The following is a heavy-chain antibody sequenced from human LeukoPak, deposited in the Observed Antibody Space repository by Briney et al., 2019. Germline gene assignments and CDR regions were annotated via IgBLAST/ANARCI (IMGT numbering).Heavy chain of an antibody. D-gene: IGHD6-19*01. CDR3: ARDRVAVAALDY. CDR2: IWYDGSNK. V-gene: IGHV3-33*01. CDR1: GFTFSSYG. Sequence: GGPLRLSCAASGFTFSSYGMHWVRQAPGKGLEWVAAIWYDGSNKYYADSVKGRFTISRDNSKNTLYLQMNSLRAEDTAVYYCARDRVAVAALDYWGQGTLVTVSS. J-gene: IGHJ4*02.